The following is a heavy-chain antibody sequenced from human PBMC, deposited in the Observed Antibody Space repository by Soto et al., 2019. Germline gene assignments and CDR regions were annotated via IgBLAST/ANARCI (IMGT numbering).Heavy chain of an antibody. CDR2: ISSSSSYI. D-gene: IGHD1-26*01. CDR3: ARDYIVGAPDAFDI. J-gene: IGHJ3*02. CDR1: GFTFSSYS. Sequence: GGSLRLSCAASGFTFSSYSMNWVRQAPGKGLEWVSSISSSSSYIYYADSVKGRFTISRDNAKNPLYLQMNSLRAEDTDVYYCARDYIVGAPDAFDIWGQGTMVTVSS. V-gene: IGHV3-21*01.